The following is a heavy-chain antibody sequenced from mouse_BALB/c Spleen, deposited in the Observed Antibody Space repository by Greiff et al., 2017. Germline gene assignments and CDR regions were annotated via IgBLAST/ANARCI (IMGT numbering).Heavy chain of an antibody. CDR1: GFTFSSFG. V-gene: IGHV5-17*02. CDR2: ISSGSSAI. Sequence: EVKVVESGGGLVQPGGSRKLSCAASGFTFSSFGMHWVRQAPEKGLEWVAYISSGSSAIYYADTVKGRFTISRDNPKNTLFLQMTRLRSEDTAMYYCARVESTTATDAMDYWGQGTPVTVSA. J-gene: IGHJ4*01. D-gene: IGHD1-2*01. CDR3: ARVESTTATDAMDY.